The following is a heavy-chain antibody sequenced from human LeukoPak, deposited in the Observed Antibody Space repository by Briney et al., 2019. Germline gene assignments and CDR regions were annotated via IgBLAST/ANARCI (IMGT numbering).Heavy chain of an antibody. J-gene: IGHJ5*02. CDR1: GGSLSDSNSF. CDR3: ARYSAATVGHSKWFDP. V-gene: IGHV4-39*01. D-gene: IGHD4-23*01. Sequence: SETLSLTCAVSGGSLSDSNSFWGWIRQPPGKGLEWIGNIYYSGSTSYNPSLKSRVTISVDTSKNQFSLKLSSVTAADTAMYYCARYSAATVGHSKWFDPWGQGTLVSVSS. CDR2: IYYSGST.